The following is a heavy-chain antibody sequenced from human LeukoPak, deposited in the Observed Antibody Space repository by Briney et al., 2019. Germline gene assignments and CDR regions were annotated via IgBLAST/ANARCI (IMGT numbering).Heavy chain of an antibody. D-gene: IGHD1-14*01. CDR1: GFTFSGHW. V-gene: IGHV3-7*01. CDR3: TRDRSRAEDD. J-gene: IGHJ4*02. Sequence: GGSLRLSCAASGFTFSGHWMSWVRQAPGKGLEWVANINQGGSDKYYVDSVKGRFNISRDNANNLLYLQMNSLRGEDTAVYYCTRDRSRAEDDWGQGTLVTVSS. CDR2: INQGGSDK.